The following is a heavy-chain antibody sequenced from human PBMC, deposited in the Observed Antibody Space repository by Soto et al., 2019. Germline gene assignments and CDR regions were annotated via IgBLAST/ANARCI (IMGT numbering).Heavy chain of an antibody. CDR2: ISGSGGST. CDR3: AKDAQPYYDILTSQFDY. Sequence: GGSLRLSCAASGFTFSSYAMSWVRQAPGKGLEWVSAISGSGGSTYYADSVKGRFTISRDNSKNTLYLQMNSLRAEDTAVYYCAKDAQPYYDILTSQFDYWGQGTLVTVS. CDR1: GFTFSSYA. J-gene: IGHJ4*02. D-gene: IGHD3-9*01. V-gene: IGHV3-23*01.